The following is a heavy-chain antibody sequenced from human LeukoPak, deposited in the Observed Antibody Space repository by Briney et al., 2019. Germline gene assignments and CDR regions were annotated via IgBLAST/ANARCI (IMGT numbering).Heavy chain of an antibody. J-gene: IGHJ4*02. CDR3: ARGPTSPSNGEFDY. D-gene: IGHD6-25*01. Sequence: GGSLRLSCAASGFTFSSYAMSWVRQAPGKGLEWVSYISSSGSTIYYADSVKGRFTISRDNAKNSLYLQMNSLRAEDTAVYYCARGPTSPSNGEFDYWGQGTLVTVSS. CDR2: ISSSGSTI. CDR1: GFTFSSYA. V-gene: IGHV3-48*04.